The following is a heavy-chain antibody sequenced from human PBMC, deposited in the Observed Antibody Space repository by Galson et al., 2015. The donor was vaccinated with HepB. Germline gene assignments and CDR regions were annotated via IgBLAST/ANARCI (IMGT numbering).Heavy chain of an antibody. J-gene: IGHJ6*02. CDR3: ARDQGRPSYYYGSGSYPGAGMDV. Sequence: SLRLSCAASGFTFSSYWMSWVRQAPGKGLEWVANIKQDGSEKYYVDSVKGRFPISRDNAKNSLYLQMNSLRAEDTAVYYCARDQGRPSYYYGSGSYPGAGMDVWGQGTTVTVSS. CDR2: IKQDGSEK. V-gene: IGHV3-7*03. CDR1: GFTFSSYW. D-gene: IGHD3-10*01.